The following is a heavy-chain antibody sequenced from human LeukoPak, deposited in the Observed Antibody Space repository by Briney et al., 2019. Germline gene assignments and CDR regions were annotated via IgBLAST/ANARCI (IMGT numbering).Heavy chain of an antibody. D-gene: IGHD2-15*01. CDR2: IKQDGSEK. CDR3: ARDSDGGSHIVDY. J-gene: IGHJ4*02. Sequence: GGSLRLSCAASGFTFSSYWMSWVRQAPGKGLEWVANIKQDGSEKYYVDSVKGRFTISRDNAKNSLYLQMNSLRAEDTAVYYCARDSDGGSHIVDYWGQGTLVAVSS. CDR1: GFTFSSYW. V-gene: IGHV3-7*03.